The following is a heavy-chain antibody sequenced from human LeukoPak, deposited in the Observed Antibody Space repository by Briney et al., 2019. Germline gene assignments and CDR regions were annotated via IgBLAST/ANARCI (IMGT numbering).Heavy chain of an antibody. D-gene: IGHD4-17*01. CDR3: VKENYGDYGEFDY. CDR2: ISSNGGST. V-gene: IGHV3-64D*06. Sequence: GGPLRLSCSASGFTFSSYAMHWVRQAPGKGLEYVSAISSNGGSTYYADSVKGRFTISRDNSKNTLYLQMSSLRAEDTAVYYCVKENYGDYGEFDYWGQGTLVTVSS. CDR1: GFTFSSYA. J-gene: IGHJ4*02.